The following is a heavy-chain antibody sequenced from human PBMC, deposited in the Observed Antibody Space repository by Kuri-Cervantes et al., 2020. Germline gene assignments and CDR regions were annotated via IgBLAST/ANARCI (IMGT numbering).Heavy chain of an antibody. V-gene: IGHV3-48*01. CDR1: GFTFSSYS. Sequence: LSLTCAASGFTFSSYSMNWVRQVPGKGLEWVSYISSSSSTIYYADSVKGRFTISRDNAKNSLYLQMNSLRAEDTAVYYCAREVTTVPTGIDYWGQGTLVTVSS. CDR2: ISSSSSTI. CDR3: AREVTTVPTGIDY. J-gene: IGHJ4*02. D-gene: IGHD4-17*01.